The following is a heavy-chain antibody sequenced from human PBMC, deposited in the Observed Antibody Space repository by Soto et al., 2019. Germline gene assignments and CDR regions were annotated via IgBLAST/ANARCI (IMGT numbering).Heavy chain of an antibody. V-gene: IGHV1-58*01. Sequence: ASVKVSCKASGFTFTSSAVQWVRQARGQRLEWIGWIVVGSGNTNYAQKFQERVTITRDMSTSTAYMELSSLRSEDTAVYYCAANTYYDFWSGQPNWFDQWGQGTLVTVSS. CDR2: IVVGSGNT. J-gene: IGHJ5*02. D-gene: IGHD3-3*01. CDR1: GFTFTSSA. CDR3: AANTYYDFWSGQPNWFDQ.